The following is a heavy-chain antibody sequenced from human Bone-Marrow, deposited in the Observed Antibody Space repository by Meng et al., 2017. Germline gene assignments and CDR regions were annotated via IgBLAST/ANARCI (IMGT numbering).Heavy chain of an antibody. D-gene: IGHD3-22*01. V-gene: IGHV4-34*02. CDR1: GGSFSGSY. CDR2: INHSGST. J-gene: IGHJ4*02. CDR3: AREDRYYYDSRVDY. Sequence: QVQLQQWGAGLLKPSETLSLTCAGYGGSFSGSYWSWIRQPPGKGLEWIGEINHSGSTNYHPSLKSRVTISVDTSKNQFSLKLSSVTAADTAVYYCAREDRYYYDSRVDYWGQGTLVTVSS.